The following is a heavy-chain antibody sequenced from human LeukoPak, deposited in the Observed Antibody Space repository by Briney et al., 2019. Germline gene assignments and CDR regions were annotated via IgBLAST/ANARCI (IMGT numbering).Heavy chain of an antibody. CDR2: IYYSGST. CDR3: ARGGSGGSVRSHYYYMDV. D-gene: IGHD2-15*01. J-gene: IGHJ6*03. V-gene: IGHV4-59*01. CDR1: GGSISSYY. Sequence: SETPSLTCTVSGGSISSYYWSWIRQPPGKGLEWIGYIYYSGSTNYNPSLKSRVTISVDTSKNQFSLKLSSVTAADTAVYYCARGGSGGSVRSHYYYMDVWGKGTTVTVSS.